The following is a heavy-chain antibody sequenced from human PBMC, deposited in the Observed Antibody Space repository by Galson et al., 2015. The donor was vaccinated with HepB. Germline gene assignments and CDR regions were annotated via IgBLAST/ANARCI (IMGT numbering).Heavy chain of an antibody. CDR1: GGTFSSYA. CDR2: IIPIFGTA. V-gene: IGHV1-69*05. J-gene: IGHJ5*02. CDR3: ARRTPIVVVVAATRFDP. Sequence: SVKVSCKASGGTFSSYAISWVRQAPGQGLEWMGGIIPIFGTANYAQKFQGRVTMTRNTSISTAYMELSSLRSEDTAVYYCARRTPIVVVVAATRFDPWGQGTLVTVSS. D-gene: IGHD2-15*01.